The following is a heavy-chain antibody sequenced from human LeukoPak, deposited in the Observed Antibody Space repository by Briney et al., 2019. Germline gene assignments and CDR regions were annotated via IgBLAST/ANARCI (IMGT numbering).Heavy chain of an antibody. V-gene: IGHV3-23*01. J-gene: IGHJ3*01. D-gene: IGHD2-2*01. CDR3: AKAEYCSSTTCYAFDV. CDR1: GFTFSSYA. Sequence: PGGSLRLSCAASGFTFSSYAMSWVRQAPGKGLEWVSAISGSGGSTYYADSVKGRFTISRDNTKNTLYLQMNSLRAEDTAVYYCAKAEYCSSTTCYAFDVWGQGTMVTVSS. CDR2: ISGSGGST.